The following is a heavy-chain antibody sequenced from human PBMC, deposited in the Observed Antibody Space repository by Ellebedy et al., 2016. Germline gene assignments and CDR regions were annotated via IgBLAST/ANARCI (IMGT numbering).Heavy chain of an antibody. Sequence: GGSLRLXXAASGFDFSVYSMNWVRQAPGKGLEWVSYISRSGSTIYYADAVKGRFTISRDNAKNSVELHINNLRAEDTAVYYCARDPPSINTGTWGWGQGTLVTVSS. CDR3: ARDPPSINTGTWG. D-gene: IGHD7-27*01. J-gene: IGHJ4*02. CDR1: GFDFSVYS. CDR2: ISRSGSTI. V-gene: IGHV3-48*04.